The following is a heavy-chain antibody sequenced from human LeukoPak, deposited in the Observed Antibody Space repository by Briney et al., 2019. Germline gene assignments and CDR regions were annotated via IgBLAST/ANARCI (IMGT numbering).Heavy chain of an antibody. J-gene: IGHJ4*02. CDR2: ISYDGSNK. D-gene: IGHD6-19*01. Sequence: GRSLRLSCAASGFTFSNNAMHWVRRAPGKGLEWVAVISYDGSNKYYAYSVKGRFTISRDNSKNTLYLQMNSLRAEDTAVYYCAREKQKYSSGWYCLDYWGQGTLVTVSS. CDR1: GFTFSNNA. CDR3: AREKQKYSSGWYCLDY. V-gene: IGHV3-30*03.